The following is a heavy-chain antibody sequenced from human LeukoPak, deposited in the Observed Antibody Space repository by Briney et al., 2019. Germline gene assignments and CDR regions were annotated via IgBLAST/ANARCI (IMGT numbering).Heavy chain of an antibody. V-gene: IGHV1-69*13. J-gene: IGHJ5*02. CDR3: AAGDGSGYYHWFDP. Sequence: SVKVSCKASGGTFSSYAISWVRQAPGQGLEWMGGIIPIFGTANYAQKFQGRVTITADESTSTAYMELSSLRSEDTAVYYCAAGDGSGYYHWFDPWGQGTLVTVSS. CDR2: IIPIFGTA. D-gene: IGHD3-22*01. CDR1: GGTFSSYA.